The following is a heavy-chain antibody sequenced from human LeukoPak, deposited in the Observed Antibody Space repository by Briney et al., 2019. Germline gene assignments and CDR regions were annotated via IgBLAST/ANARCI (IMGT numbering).Heavy chain of an antibody. CDR1: GFTFSSYS. J-gene: IGHJ4*02. Sequence: GGSLRLSCAASGFTFSSYSMNWVRQAPGKGLEWVSSISSSSSYIYYADPVKGRFTISRDNAKNSLYLQMNSLRAEDMAVYYWARAYFDWSYYFDYWGQGTLVTVSS. CDR2: ISSSSSYI. CDR3: ARAYFDWSYYFDY. V-gene: IGHV3-21*01. D-gene: IGHD3-9*01.